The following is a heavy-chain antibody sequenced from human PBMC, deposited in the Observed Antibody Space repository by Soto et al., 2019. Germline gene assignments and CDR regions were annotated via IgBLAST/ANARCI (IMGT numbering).Heavy chain of an antibody. CDR2: IDSSGEK. CDR1: GLSITDSEMG. J-gene: IGHJ5*02. CDR3: ARRHLAVAVSPWFDP. Sequence: QVTLKESGPVLVKPTETLTLRCTVSGLSITDSEMGVSWIRQPPGKALEWLAHIDSSGEKSYRTFLKSRLTISNDTSNSQIVLIMTNMDPADTATYYCARRHLAVAVSPWFDPWGQGLLLTVSS. V-gene: IGHV2-26*01. D-gene: IGHD3-16*01.